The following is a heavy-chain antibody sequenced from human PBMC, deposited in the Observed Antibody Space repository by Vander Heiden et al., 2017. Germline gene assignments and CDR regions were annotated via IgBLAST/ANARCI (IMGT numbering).Heavy chain of an antibody. CDR2: ISSSSSYI. D-gene: IGHD1-1*01. CDR3: AKGDGNEENAFDI. Sequence: EVQLVESGGGLVKPGGSLRLSCAASGFTFSSYSMNWVSQAPGKGLEWVSSISSSSSYIYYADAVKGRFTISRDNAKNSMYLQMKRMRAEDTAVYYFAKGDGNEENAFDIWCQGTMVTVYS. J-gene: IGHJ3*02. V-gene: IGHV3-21*01. CDR1: GFTFSSYS.